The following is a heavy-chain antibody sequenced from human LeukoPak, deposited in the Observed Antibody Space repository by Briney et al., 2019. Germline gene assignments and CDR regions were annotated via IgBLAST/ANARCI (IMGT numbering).Heavy chain of an antibody. CDR1: GFTFSNAW. CDR3: ATGTTMIVVVPHYWYFDL. J-gene: IGHJ2*01. CDR2: FDPEDGET. Sequence: GGSLRLSCAASGFTFSNAWMSWVRQAPGKGLEWMGGFDPEDGETIYAQKFQGRVTMTEDTSTDTAYMELSSLRSEDTAVYYCATGTTMIVVVPHYWYFDLWGRGTLVTVSS. V-gene: IGHV1-24*01. D-gene: IGHD3-22*01.